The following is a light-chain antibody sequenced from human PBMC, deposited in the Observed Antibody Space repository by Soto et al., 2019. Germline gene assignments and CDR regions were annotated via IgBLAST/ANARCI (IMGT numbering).Light chain of an antibody. CDR1: SSNIGSNY. J-gene: IGLJ3*02. V-gene: IGLV1-47*01. CDR3: AAWDASLSGWV. CDR2: RNN. Sequence: QSVLTQPPSASGTPGQRVTISCSGSSSNIGSNYVYWYQQLPGTAPKLLIYRNNQRPSGVPDRCSGSKFGTSASLAISGLRSEDEADYSCAAWDASLSGWVFGGGTKLTVL.